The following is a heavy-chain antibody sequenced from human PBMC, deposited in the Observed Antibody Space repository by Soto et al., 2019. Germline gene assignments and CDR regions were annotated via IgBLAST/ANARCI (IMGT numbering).Heavy chain of an antibody. J-gene: IGHJ4*02. V-gene: IGHV4-59*08. CDR2: IYYTGST. Sequence: VQLQESGPGLVKPSETLSLTCTVSGGSISPYYWSWIRQPPGKGLEWIGYIYYTGSTSYNPSLKSRVTVTVDTSKNLFSLTLSSMTATDTAVYFCARRGDWGSDEFDYWGQGTLVTVSS. CDR3: ARRGDWGSDEFDY. CDR1: GGSISPYY. D-gene: IGHD7-27*01.